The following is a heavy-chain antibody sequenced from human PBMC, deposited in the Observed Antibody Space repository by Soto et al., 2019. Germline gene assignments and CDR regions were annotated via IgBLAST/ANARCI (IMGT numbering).Heavy chain of an antibody. D-gene: IGHD2-21*02. Sequence: QVQLQESGPGLVKPSQTLSLTCTVSGGSISSGGYYWSWIRQHPGKGLEWIGYIYYSGSTYYNPSLKSRVTISVDTSKNQFSLKLSSVTAADTAVYYCARGNSIVVVTAITFDYWGQGTLVTVSS. CDR1: GGSISSGGYY. J-gene: IGHJ4*02. CDR3: ARGNSIVVVTAITFDY. V-gene: IGHV4-31*03. CDR2: IYYSGST.